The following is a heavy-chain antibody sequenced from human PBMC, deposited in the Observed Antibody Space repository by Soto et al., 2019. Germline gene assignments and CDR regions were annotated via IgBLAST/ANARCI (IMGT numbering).Heavy chain of an antibody. CDR1: GFTFSSYA. J-gene: IGHJ6*02. CDR2: ISGSGGST. V-gene: IGHV3-23*01. D-gene: IGHD3-22*01. CDR3: PKDRPGGYYDSSGSVYYGMDV. Sequence: GGSLRLSCAASGFTFSSYAMRWVRQAPGKGQEWVSAISGSGGSTYYADSVKGRFTISRDNSKNTLYLQMNSLRAEDTAVYYCPKDRPGGYYDSSGSVYYGMDVWGQGTTVTVSS.